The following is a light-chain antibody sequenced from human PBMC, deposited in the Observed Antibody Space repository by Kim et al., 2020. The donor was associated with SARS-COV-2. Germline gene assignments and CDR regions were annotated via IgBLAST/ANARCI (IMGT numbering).Light chain of an antibody. CDR1: QSISTY. CDR3: QHSYSTPGT. V-gene: IGKV1-39*01. CDR2: AAS. Sequence: ASVCDRVSITCRASQSISTYLNWYQQKPGKAPKILIYAASSLQSGVPSRFSGSGSGTDFTLTINSLQPEDFATYFCQHSYSTPGTFGQGTKVDIK. J-gene: IGKJ1*01.